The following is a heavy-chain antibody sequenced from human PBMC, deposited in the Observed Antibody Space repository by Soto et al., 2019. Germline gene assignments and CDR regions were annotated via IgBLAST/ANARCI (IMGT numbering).Heavy chain of an antibody. Sequence: PSETLSLTCTASGYSIGRHINYWSWIRQPPGEGLEWIGFISYSGTTSYSPSLKSRVAISLDTSKNQFSLSLSSVTAADTALYYCARGRRYSYGLDPWGQGTLVTV. CDR3: ARGRRYSYGLDP. V-gene: IGHV4-30-4*01. J-gene: IGHJ5*02. CDR1: GYSIGRHINY. CDR2: ISYSGTT. D-gene: IGHD5-18*01.